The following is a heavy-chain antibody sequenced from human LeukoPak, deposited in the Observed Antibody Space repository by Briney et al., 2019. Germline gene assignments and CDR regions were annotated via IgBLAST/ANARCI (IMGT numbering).Heavy chain of an antibody. CDR3: TRDPEAWDY. CDR2: IRKITPTT. CDR1: GFTISDYS. J-gene: IGHJ4*02. V-gene: IGHV3-48*02. Sequence: PGGSLRLSCAASGFTISDYSMNWVRQPPGKGRERISYIRKITPTTYYPDSVRGRCASSRDNAKTAVYLQMNSLRDDDTVVYYGTRDPEAWDYWGQGTLVTVSS.